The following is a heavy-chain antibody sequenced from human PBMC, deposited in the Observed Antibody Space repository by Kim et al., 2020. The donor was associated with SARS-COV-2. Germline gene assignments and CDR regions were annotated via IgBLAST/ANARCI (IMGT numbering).Heavy chain of an antibody. Sequence: GRFTISRDNSKNTLYLQMNSLRAEDTAVYYCAKDQVTIFGVVIIGDAFDIWGQGTMVTVSS. CDR3: AKDQVTIFGVVIIGDAFDI. D-gene: IGHD3-3*01. V-gene: IGHV3-23*01. J-gene: IGHJ3*02.